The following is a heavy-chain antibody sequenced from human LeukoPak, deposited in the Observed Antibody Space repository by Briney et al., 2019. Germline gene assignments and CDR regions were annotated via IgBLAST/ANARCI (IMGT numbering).Heavy chain of an antibody. J-gene: IGHJ5*02. CDR3: TRDGRPYYYGSGSRSWFDP. CDR1: GFTFDDHS. CDR2: IRSKAYAGTT. D-gene: IGHD3-10*01. V-gene: IGHV3-49*04. Sequence: GGSLRLSCTASGFTFDDHSMSWVRQAPGKGREGVGFIRSKAYAGTTEYAASVKGRFTISRDDSKSIAYLQMNSLKTEDTAVYYCTRDGRPYYYGSGSRSWFDPWGQGTLVTVFS.